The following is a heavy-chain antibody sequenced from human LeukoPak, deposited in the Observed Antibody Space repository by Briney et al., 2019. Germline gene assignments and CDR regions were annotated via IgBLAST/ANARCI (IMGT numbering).Heavy chain of an antibody. CDR1: GGSFSGYY. J-gene: IGHJ4*02. CDR2: INHSGTT. Sequence: PSETLSLTCAVYGGSFSGYYWSWIRQPPGKGLEWIGEINHSGTTSYNTSLKSRVTISVDTSKNQFSLKLSSVTAADTAVYYCARLFGYYYGSGSPNFDYWGQGTLVTVSS. D-gene: IGHD3-10*01. CDR3: ARLFGYYYGSGSPNFDY. V-gene: IGHV4-34*01.